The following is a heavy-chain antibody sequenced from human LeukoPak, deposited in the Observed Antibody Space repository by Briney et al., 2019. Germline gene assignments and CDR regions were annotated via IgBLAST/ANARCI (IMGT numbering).Heavy chain of an antibody. CDR2: IYYSGST. Sequence: SETLSLTCTVSGGSISSISHYWGWIRQPPGKGLEWIGNIYYSGSTYYNPSLKSRVTISVDTSRNQFSLKLNSVTAADTAVYYCARDQDGSVTPPDYWGQGTLVTVSS. CDR1: GGSISSISHY. CDR3: ARDQDGSVTPPDY. V-gene: IGHV4-39*02. D-gene: IGHD3-10*01. J-gene: IGHJ4*02.